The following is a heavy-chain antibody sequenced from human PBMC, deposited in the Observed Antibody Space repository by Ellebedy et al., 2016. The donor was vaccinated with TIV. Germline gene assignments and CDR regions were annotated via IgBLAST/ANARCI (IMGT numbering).Heavy chain of an antibody. J-gene: IGHJ4*02. CDR2: IYPGDSDT. CDR1: GYSFTSYW. Sequence: GESLKISCKGSGYSFTSYWIGWVRQMPGKGLEWMGIIYPGDSDTRYSPSFQGQVTISADKSISTAYLQWSSLKASDTAMYYCARLGYSYGYWGDTIYYWGQGTLVTVSS. CDR3: ARLGYSYGYWGDTIYY. D-gene: IGHD5-18*01. V-gene: IGHV5-51*01.